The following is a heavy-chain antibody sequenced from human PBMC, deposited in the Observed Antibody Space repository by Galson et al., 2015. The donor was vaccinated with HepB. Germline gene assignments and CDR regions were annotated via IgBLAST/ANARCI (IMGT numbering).Heavy chain of an antibody. V-gene: IGHV3-30*03. D-gene: IGHD1-26*01. CDR1: GFTFSSYG. CDR2: ISYDGSNK. Sequence: SLRLSCAASGFTFSSYGMHWVRQAPGKGLEWVAVISYDGSNKYYADSVKGRFTISRDNSKNTLYLQMNSLRAEDTAVYYCACGSYYNYWGQGTLVTVSS. CDR3: ACGSYYNY. J-gene: IGHJ4*02.